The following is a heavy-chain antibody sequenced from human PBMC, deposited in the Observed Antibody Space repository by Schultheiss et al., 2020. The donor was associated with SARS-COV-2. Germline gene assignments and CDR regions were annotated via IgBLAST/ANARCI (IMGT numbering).Heavy chain of an antibody. CDR2: ISYDGSNK. D-gene: IGHD1-26*01. J-gene: IGHJ4*02. CDR1: GFTFSSYG. Sequence: GGSLRLSCAASGFTFSSYGMHWVRQAPGKGLEWVAVISYDGSNKYYADSVKGRFTISRDNAKNSLYLQMNSLRAEDTALYHCARGERNFDYWGQGTLVTVSS. V-gene: IGHV3-30*03. CDR3: ARGERNFDY.